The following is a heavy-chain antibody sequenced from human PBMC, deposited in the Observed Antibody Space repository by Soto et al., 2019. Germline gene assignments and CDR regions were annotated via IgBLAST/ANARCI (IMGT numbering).Heavy chain of an antibody. D-gene: IGHD6-19*01. CDR1: RVAFSKFI. V-gene: IGHV1-69*01. CDR2: IIPIVGTA. Sequence: QAQLEQSGGEVKKPGSSVKVSCKASRVAFSKFIVTWVRQAPGLGLEWVGGIIPIVGTANYAQKFQGRVTITADESTSTSYMEVNNLRSEDTAVYYCAKVRYSSPMGYYYGMDVWCQGTTVTVSS. CDR3: AKVRYSSPMGYYYGMDV. J-gene: IGHJ6*02.